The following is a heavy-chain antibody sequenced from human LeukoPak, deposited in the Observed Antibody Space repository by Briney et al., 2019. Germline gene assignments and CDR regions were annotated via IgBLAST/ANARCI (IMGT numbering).Heavy chain of an antibody. CDR1: GYTFTSYG. CDR2: ISAYNGNT. J-gene: IGHJ4*02. CDR3: ARMVDSSSWYNFLPYPENFDY. Sequence: ASVKVSCKASGYTFTSYGISWVRQAPGQGLEWMGWISAYNGNTNYAQKLQGRVTMTTGTSTSTAYMELRSLRSDDTAVYYCARMVDSSSWYNFLPYPENFDYWGQGTLVTVSS. D-gene: IGHD6-13*01. V-gene: IGHV1-18*01.